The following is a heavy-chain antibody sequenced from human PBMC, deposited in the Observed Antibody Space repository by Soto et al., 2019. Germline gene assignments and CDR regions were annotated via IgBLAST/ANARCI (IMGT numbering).Heavy chain of an antibody. CDR1: GFTFSSYG. V-gene: IGHV3-23*01. CDR2: VSGSGGST. D-gene: IGHD4-17*01. CDR3: AKTAVAGGYFYGMDV. J-gene: IGHJ6*02. Sequence: GGSLRLSCAASGFTFSSYGMSWVRQAPGKGLQWVSTVSGSGGSTYYADSVKGRFTISRDNSKTTLYLQMSSLRVEDTAVYFCAKTAVAGGYFYGMDVWGQGTTVTVSS.